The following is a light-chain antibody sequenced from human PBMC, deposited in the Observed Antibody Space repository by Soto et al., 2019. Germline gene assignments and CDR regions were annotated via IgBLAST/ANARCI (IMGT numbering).Light chain of an antibody. CDR3: LLSYNGPYV. CDR1: TGAVTNGHY. Sequence: QAVVTQEPSLTVSPGGTVTLTCGSCTGAVTNGHYPYWFQQKPGQAPRTLIYDTTNRHSWTPARFSGSLLGGKAALTLSGAQPEDEAEYYCLLSYNGPYVFGTGTKVTV. J-gene: IGLJ1*01. V-gene: IGLV7-46*01. CDR2: DTT.